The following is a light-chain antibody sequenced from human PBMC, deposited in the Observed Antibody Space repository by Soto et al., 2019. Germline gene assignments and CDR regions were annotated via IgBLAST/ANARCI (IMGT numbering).Light chain of an antibody. Sequence: QSALTQPASVYGSPGQSITISCTGTSSDVGGYNYVSWYQQHPGKAPKPMIYDVSNRPSGVSNRFSGSRSGNTASLIISGLHTEDEADYYCSSYSVSSTVIFGGGTKLTVL. CDR2: DVS. J-gene: IGLJ2*01. CDR1: SSDVGGYNY. CDR3: SSYSVSSTVI. V-gene: IGLV2-14*01.